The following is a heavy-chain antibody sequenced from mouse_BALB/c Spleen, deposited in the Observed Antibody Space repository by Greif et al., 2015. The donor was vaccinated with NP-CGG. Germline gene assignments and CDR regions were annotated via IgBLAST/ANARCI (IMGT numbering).Heavy chain of an antibody. CDR2: ISSGSSTI. V-gene: IGHV5-17*02. CDR1: GFTFSSFG. Sequence: EVQLVESGGGLVQPGGSRKLSCAASGFTFSSFGMHWVRQAPEKGLEWVAYISSGSSTIYYADTVKGRFTISRDNPKNTLFLQMTSLRSEDTAMYYCARDGYGFAYWGQGTLVTVSA. CDR3: ARDGYGFAY. J-gene: IGHJ3*01. D-gene: IGHD1-2*01.